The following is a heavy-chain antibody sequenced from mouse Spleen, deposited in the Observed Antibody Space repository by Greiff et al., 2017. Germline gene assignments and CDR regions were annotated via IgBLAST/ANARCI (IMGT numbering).Heavy chain of an antibody. D-gene: IGHD1-1*01. V-gene: IGHV5-17*01. CDR1: GFTFSDYG. Sequence: EVMLVESGGGLVKPGGSLKLSCAASGFTFSDYGMHWVRQAPEKGLEWVAYISSGSSTIYYADTVKGRFTISRDNAKNTLFLQMTSLRSEDTAMYYCARYAITTVVLDYWGQGTTLTVSS. CDR2: ISSGSSTI. CDR3: ARYAITTVVLDY. J-gene: IGHJ2*01.